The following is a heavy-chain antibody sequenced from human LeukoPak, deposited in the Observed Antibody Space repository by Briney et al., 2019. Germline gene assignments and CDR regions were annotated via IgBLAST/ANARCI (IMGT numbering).Heavy chain of an antibody. CDR2: LTRTGGST. J-gene: IGHJ4*02. CDR1: GFTFSSYA. Sequence: GGSLRLSCAASGFTFSSYAMSWVRQAPGKGLEWVSALTRTGGSTYYADSVKGRFTISRDNAKNSLYLQMNSLRAEDTAVYYCARSFRSTVTSDYWGQGTLVTVSS. CDR3: ARSFRSTVTSDY. V-gene: IGHV3-23*01. D-gene: IGHD4-17*01.